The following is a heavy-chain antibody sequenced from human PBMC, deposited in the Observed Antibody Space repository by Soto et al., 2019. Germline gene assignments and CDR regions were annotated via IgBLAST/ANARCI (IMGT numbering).Heavy chain of an antibody. D-gene: IGHD1-26*01. J-gene: IGHJ6*02. CDR1: GYTFTSYG. CDR2: ISAYNGNT. CDR3: ARDRPWNVGATEDNYYGMDV. Sequence: QVQLVQSGAEVKKPGASVKVFCKASGYTFTSYGISWVRQAPGQGLEWMGWISAYNGNTNYAQKLQGRVTMTTDTSTSTAYMDLRSLRSDDTAVYYCARDRPWNVGATEDNYYGMDVWGQGTTVTVSS. V-gene: IGHV1-18*01.